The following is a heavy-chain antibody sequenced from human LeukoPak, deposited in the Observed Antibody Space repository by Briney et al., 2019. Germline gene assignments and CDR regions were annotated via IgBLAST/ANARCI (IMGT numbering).Heavy chain of an antibody. Sequence: GGSLRLSCAASGFTFSSYSMNWVRQAPGKGLEWVADMKSDGSEKNYAQSVNGRFTISRDNAKSSLFLQMNSLRAEDTGFYYCARGGLYSFDSWGQGTLVTVSS. D-gene: IGHD2-21*01. CDR3: ARGGLYSFDS. J-gene: IGHJ4*02. V-gene: IGHV3-7*01. CDR1: GFTFSSYS. CDR2: MKSDGSEK.